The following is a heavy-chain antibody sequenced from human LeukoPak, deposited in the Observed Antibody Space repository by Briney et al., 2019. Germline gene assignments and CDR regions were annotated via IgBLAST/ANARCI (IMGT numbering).Heavy chain of an antibody. D-gene: IGHD2-2*01. J-gene: IGHJ4*02. V-gene: IGHV1-69*13. CDR3: ARGGLHIVVVPAAITFPGYSYGYYFDY. Sequence: GASVKVSCKASGYTFTSYGISWVRQAPGQGLEWMGGIIPIFGTANYAQKFQGRVTITADESTSTAYMELSSLRSEDTAVYYCARGGLHIVVVPAAITFPGYSYGYYFDYWGQGTLVTVSS. CDR2: IIPIFGTA. CDR1: GYTFTSYG.